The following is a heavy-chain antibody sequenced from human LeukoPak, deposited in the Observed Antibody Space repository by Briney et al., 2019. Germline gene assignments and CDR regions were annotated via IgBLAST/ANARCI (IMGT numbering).Heavy chain of an antibody. CDR2: ISAYNGNT. Sequence: ASVKVSCKASGYTFTGYGISWVRQAPGQGLEWMGWISAYNGNTNYAQNLQGRVTMTTDTSTSTAYMELRSLRSDDTAMYYCARDPLAYCGGDCYPGFDYWGQGTLVTVSS. CDR1: GYTFTGYG. J-gene: IGHJ4*02. CDR3: ARDPLAYCGGDCYPGFDY. V-gene: IGHV1-18*01. D-gene: IGHD2-21*02.